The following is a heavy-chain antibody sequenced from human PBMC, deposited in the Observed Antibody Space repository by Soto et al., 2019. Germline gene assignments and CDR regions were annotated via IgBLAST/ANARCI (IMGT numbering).Heavy chain of an antibody. Sequence: EVQVVESGGGLVQPGGSLRLSCAASGFTFSTYWMYWVRQAPGKGLVWVSRINSDGSSTNYADSVKGRFTTSRDNAKNTLYLQMNSLRAEDTAVYYCARGLGSMDSSHDYWGQGTLVTVSS. CDR1: GFTFSTYW. D-gene: IGHD3-10*01. J-gene: IGHJ4*02. CDR2: INSDGSST. CDR3: ARGLGSMDSSHDY. V-gene: IGHV3-74*01.